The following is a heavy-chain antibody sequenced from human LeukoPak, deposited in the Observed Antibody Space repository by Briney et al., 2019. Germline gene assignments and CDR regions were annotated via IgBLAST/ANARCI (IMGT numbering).Heavy chain of an antibody. CDR2: INQAGSEK. CDR3: ARVTPGGVGSFDY. CDR1: GFTCSRYW. J-gene: IGHJ4*02. V-gene: IGHV3-7*01. Sequence: GGSLRLSCSASGFTCSRYWMSWVRQAPGKGLEWVADINQAGSEKFYVDSVKGRFTISRDNAKISLYLQMNSLRAEDTAVYYCARVTPGGVGSFDYWGQGTLVTVSS. D-gene: IGHD3-10*01.